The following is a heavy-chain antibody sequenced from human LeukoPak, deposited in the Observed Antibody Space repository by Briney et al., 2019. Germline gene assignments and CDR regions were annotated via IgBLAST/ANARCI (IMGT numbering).Heavy chain of an antibody. CDR3: ATGLITMVRGVIRPQDY. V-gene: IGHV1-24*01. CDR2: FDPEDGET. J-gene: IGHJ4*02. CDR1: GYTLTELS. Sequence: ASVKVSCKVSGYTLTELSMHWVRQAPGKGLEWMGGFDPEDGETIYAQKFQGRVTMTEDTSTDTAYMELSSLRSEDTAVYYCATGLITMVRGVIRPQDYWGQGTLVTASS. D-gene: IGHD3-10*01.